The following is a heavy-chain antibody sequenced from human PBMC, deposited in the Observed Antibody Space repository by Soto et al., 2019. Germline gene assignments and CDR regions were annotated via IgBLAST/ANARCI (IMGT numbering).Heavy chain of an antibody. J-gene: IGHJ5*02. CDR2: TYYTGKT. V-gene: IGHV4-30-4*01. Sequence: TLSLTCSVSGDYIHVGGYYWTWIRQRPGKGLEWMGYTYYTGKTYYNPSLESRLTMSVDRSKNQFSLRLTSVTAADTAVYFCGRDLTSNANCIDPWGQGTLVTVSS. D-gene: IGHD2-2*01. CDR3: GRDLTSNANCIDP. CDR1: GDYIHVGGYY.